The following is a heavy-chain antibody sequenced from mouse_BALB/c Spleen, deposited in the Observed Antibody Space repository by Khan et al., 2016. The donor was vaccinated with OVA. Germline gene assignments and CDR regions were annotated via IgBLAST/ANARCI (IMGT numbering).Heavy chain of an antibody. Sequence: VQLQESGAELVKPGTSVKISCKASGYTFTSYYMYWVKQRPGQGLEWIGGINPNNGDSNFNEKFKSKATLTVDKSSSTAYMQLGILTSEDSAVXYCAPSGYGNPFAYWGQGTLVTVSA. J-gene: IGHJ3*01. D-gene: IGHD2-1*01. CDR3: APSGYGNPFAY. CDR1: GYTFTSYY. CDR2: INPNNGDS. V-gene: IGHV1S81*02.